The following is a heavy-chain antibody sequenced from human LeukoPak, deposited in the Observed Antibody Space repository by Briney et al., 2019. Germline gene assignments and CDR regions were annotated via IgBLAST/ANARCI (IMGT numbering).Heavy chain of an antibody. CDR3: ATTLNGNTFWGS. J-gene: IGHJ4*02. Sequence: GESLRISCKGSGYTFTSYWSGWVRQMPGKGLDGMGIMYLADSDTRYSPSFQGQVTISADKSISTGYLQWSSLKASDTAMYYCATTLNGNTFWGSWGQGTLVTVSS. D-gene: IGHD1-7*01. CDR2: MYLADSDT. CDR1: GYTFTSYW. V-gene: IGHV5-51*01.